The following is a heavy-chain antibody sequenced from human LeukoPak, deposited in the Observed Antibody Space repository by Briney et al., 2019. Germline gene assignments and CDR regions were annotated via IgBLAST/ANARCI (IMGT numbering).Heavy chain of an antibody. V-gene: IGHV3-64*01. CDR1: GFTFSSYA. J-gene: IGHJ4*02. Sequence: GGSLRLSCAASGFTFSSYAMHWVRQAPGKGLEYVSTISSNGGSTYYANSLKGRFTISRDNSKNTLYLQMGSLRAEDMAVYYCAKDYVWGTLDPFYWGQGTLVTVSS. CDR2: ISSNGGST. CDR3: AKDYVWGTLDPFY. D-gene: IGHD3-16*01.